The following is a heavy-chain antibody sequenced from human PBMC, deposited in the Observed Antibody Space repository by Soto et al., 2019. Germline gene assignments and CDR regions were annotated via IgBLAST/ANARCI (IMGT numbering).Heavy chain of an antibody. CDR2: IYWYSNRV. CDR3: VKDLQPGGADY. CDR1: GFTSDDYA. V-gene: IGHV3-9*02. Sequence: PGGSLRLSCVASGFTSDDYAMHWVRQVPGKGLEWVSGIYWYSNRVDYADSVKGRLTTSRDNAKNSLYLQMDYLRTEDTAFYYCVKDLQPGGADYWGQGTLVTVSS. D-gene: IGHD1-1*01. J-gene: IGHJ4*02.